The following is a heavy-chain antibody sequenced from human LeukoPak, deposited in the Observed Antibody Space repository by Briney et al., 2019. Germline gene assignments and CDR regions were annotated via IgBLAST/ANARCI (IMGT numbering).Heavy chain of an antibody. V-gene: IGHV3-23*01. CDR3: AKEGHSSGWYSPSPFDY. CDR2: ISGSGGST. Sequence: PGGSLRLSCAASGFTFSSYAMSWVRQAPGKGLEGVSAISGSGGSTYYADSVKGRFTISRDNSKNTLYLQMNSLRAEDTAVYYCAKEGHSSGWYSPSPFDYWGQGTLVTVSS. CDR1: GFTFSSYA. D-gene: IGHD6-19*01. J-gene: IGHJ4*02.